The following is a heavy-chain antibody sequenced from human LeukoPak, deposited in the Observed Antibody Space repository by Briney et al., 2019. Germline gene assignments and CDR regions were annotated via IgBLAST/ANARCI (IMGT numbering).Heavy chain of an antibody. J-gene: IGHJ4*02. V-gene: IGHV4-4*09. Sequence: ETLSLTCTVPGGSISSYYWSWIRQPPGKGLEWFGYIYSIGTTNYNPSLKSRVTISVDTSKEQFSLKLSSVTAADTALYYCARTYSTSSNFDYWGQGTLVTVSS. CDR1: GGSISSYY. CDR3: ARTYSTSSNFDY. D-gene: IGHD2-2*01. CDR2: IYSIGTT.